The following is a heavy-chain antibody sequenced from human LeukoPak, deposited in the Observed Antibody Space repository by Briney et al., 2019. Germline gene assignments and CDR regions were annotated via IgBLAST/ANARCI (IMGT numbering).Heavy chain of an antibody. CDR3: ERILRGYSYGPFDY. CDR2: IYPGDSDT. CDR1: GYSFTSYW. D-gene: IGHD5-18*01. V-gene: IGHV5-51*01. Sequence: GESLKISCKGSGYSFTSYWIGWVRQMPGKGLEWMVIIYPGDSDTRYSPSFEGPVTISADKSIRTAYLQWNSLKASDTAMYFCERILRGYSYGPFDYWGQGTLVTVSS. J-gene: IGHJ4*02.